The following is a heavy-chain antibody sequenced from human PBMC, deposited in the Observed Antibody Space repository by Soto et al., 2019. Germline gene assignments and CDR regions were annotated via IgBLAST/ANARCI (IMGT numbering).Heavy chain of an antibody. CDR1: GYTFTGYY. D-gene: IGHD4-4*01. Sequence: GASVKVSCKASGYTFTGYYMHWVRQAPGQGLEWMGWINPNSGGTNYAQKFQGRVTMTRDTSISTAYMELSRLRSDDTAVYYCARVWYSNYAVLGYWGQGTLVTVSS. CDR3: ARVWYSNYAVLGY. J-gene: IGHJ4*02. V-gene: IGHV1-2*02. CDR2: INPNSGGT.